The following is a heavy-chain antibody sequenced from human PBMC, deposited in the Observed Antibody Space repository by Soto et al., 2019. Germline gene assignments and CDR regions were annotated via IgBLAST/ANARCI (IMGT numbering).Heavy chain of an antibody. D-gene: IGHD3-3*01. Sequence: PSETLSLTCSVSGGSLSSFYWSWIRQPAGKGLEWVGRICGSGRTTYNPSLKSRVTMSLDVSLNQFSLNLSSVTAADTAVYFCARSGKGVVRGPIGSPAGWFDPWGRGTLVTVSS. J-gene: IGHJ5*02. CDR1: GGSLSSFY. CDR2: ICGSGRT. V-gene: IGHV4-4*07. CDR3: ARSGKGVVRGPIGSPAGWFDP.